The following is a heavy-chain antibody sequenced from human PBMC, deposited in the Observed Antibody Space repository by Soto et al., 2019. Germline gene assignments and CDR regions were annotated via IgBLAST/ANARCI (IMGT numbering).Heavy chain of an antibody. V-gene: IGHV4-39*01. CDR3: ARLVNGAKNYYYYYMDV. CDR2: IYYSGNT. CDR1: GGSISSSSYH. Sequence: SETLSLTCTVSGGSISSSSYHWGWIRQPPGKGLEWIGSIYYSGNTYHNPSLKSRVTISADTSKNQFSLKLSSVTAADTAVYYCARLVNGAKNYYYYYMDVWGTGTTVTVSS. J-gene: IGHJ6*03. D-gene: IGHD7-27*01.